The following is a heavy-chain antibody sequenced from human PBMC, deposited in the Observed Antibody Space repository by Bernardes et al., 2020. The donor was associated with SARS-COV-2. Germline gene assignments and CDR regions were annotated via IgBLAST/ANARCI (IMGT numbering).Heavy chain of an antibody. Sequence: GGSLRLSCAASGFRFSDYSMNWVRQAPGKGLEWVSHISGTGIAIYYADSVKGRFTISRDNGKNSLFLQMNSLRAEDTGVYYCARDLGATSSEFDYWGQGTLVTISS. CDR2: ISGTGIAI. D-gene: IGHD1-26*01. CDR1: GFRFSDYS. J-gene: IGHJ4*02. V-gene: IGHV3-48*01. CDR3: ARDLGATSSEFDY.